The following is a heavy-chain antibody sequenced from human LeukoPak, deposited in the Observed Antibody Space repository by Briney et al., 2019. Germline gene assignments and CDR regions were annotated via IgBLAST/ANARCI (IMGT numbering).Heavy chain of an antibody. D-gene: IGHD3-22*01. CDR1: GDSISSGDYY. V-gene: IGHV4-61*02. Sequence: PSETLSLTCTVSGDSISSGDYYWSWIRQPAGKGLEWIGRISSSGSTNYNPSLKSRVTISVDTAKNQFSLKLSSVTAADTAVYFCARGPYSYDSSGAFDIWGQGTMVTVSS. CDR2: ISSSGST. J-gene: IGHJ3*02. CDR3: ARGPYSYDSSGAFDI.